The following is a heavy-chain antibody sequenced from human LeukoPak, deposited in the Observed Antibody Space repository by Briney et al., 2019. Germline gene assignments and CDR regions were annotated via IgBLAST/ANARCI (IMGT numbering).Heavy chain of an antibody. V-gene: IGHV3-53*01. CDR1: GFTVSSNY. J-gene: IGHJ4*02. CDR3: ARVWYDILTGYVDY. CDR2: IYGGGST. D-gene: IGHD3-9*01. Sequence: PGGSLRLSCAASGFTVSSNYMSWVRQAPGKGLEWVSVIYGGGSTYYADSVKGRFTISRDNSKNTLYLQMNSLRAEDTAVYYCARVWYDILTGYVDYWGQGTLVTVSS.